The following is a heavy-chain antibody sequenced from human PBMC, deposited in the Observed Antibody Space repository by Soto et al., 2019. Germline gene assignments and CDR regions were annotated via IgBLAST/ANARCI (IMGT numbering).Heavy chain of an antibody. Sequence: SETLSLTCTVSGGSISSGDYYWSWIRQPPGKGLEWIGYIYYSGSTYYNPSLKSRVTISVDTSKNQFSLKLSSVTAADTAVYYCARGNDYVDLDYWGQGTLVTVS. CDR2: IYYSGST. V-gene: IGHV4-30-4*01. D-gene: IGHD4-17*01. J-gene: IGHJ4*02. CDR1: GGSISSGDYY. CDR3: ARGNDYVDLDY.